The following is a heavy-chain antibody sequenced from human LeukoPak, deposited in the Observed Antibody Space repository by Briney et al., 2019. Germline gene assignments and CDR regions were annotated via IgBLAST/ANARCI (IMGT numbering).Heavy chain of an antibody. J-gene: IGHJ5*02. D-gene: IGHD2-21*02. CDR3: ARGALKCDPCCFDR. Sequence: GGSLRLYCAAYGFTCSGYDMNWLRPAPGMGLKGVSYISGSGGNIYYEVYVKGRFTIYRDTANTSMDLQMNSLRAEDTAVYYCARGALKCDPCCFDRWGQGTLVTVSS. CDR2: ISGSGGNI. V-gene: IGHV3-48*03. CDR1: GFTCSGYD.